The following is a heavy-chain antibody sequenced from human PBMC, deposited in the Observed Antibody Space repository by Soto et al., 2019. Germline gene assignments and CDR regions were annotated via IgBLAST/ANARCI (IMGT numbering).Heavy chain of an antibody. Sequence: GSLRLSCAASGFTFSSYWMSWVRQAPGKGLEWVANIKQDGSEKYYVDSVKGRFTISRDNAKNSLYLQMNSLRAEDAAVYYCAREEGNSWSGFDYWGQGTLVTVSS. CDR2: IKQDGSEK. CDR3: AREEGNSWSGFDY. J-gene: IGHJ4*02. V-gene: IGHV3-7*05. CDR1: GFTFSSYW. D-gene: IGHD3-3*01.